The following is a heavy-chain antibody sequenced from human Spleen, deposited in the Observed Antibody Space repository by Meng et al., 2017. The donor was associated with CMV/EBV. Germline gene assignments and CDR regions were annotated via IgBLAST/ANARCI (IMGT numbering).Heavy chain of an antibody. J-gene: IGHJ6*02. D-gene: IGHD6-6*01. Sequence: GASLRLSCGASGYSFSSYAMSWVRQAPGKGLEWVSTLGDNGDKTYNAASVKGRFIISRDSSKNTLYLQMNSLRADDKAVYYCARDPQYSSSPGPASVWGQGTTVTVSS. CDR1: GYSFSSYA. CDR3: ARDPQYSSSPGPASV. CDR2: LGDNGDKT. V-gene: IGHV3-23*01.